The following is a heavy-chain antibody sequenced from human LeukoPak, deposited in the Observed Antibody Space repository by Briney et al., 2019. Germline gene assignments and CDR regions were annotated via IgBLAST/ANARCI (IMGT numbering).Heavy chain of an antibody. CDR3: ARVVVAATEWFDP. D-gene: IGHD2-15*01. CDR2: MNPNSGNT. V-gene: IGHV1-8*01. J-gene: IGHJ5*02. Sequence: ASVKVSCKASGYTFTSYDINWVRQATGQGLEWMGWMNPNSGNTGYAQKFQGRVTMTRNTSISTAYMELSRLRSDDTAVYYCARVVVAATEWFDPWGQGTLVTVSS. CDR1: GYTFTSYD.